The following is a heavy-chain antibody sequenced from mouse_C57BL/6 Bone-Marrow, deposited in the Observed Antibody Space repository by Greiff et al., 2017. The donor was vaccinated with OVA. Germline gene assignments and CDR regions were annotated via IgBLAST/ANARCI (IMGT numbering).Heavy chain of an antibody. CDR3: ATNDGYSYYFDY. CDR2: IWSGGST. Sequence: VQLQESGPGLVQPSQSLSITCTVSGFSLTSYGVHWVRQSPGKGLEWLGVIWSGGSTDYNAAFISRLSISKDNSKSQVFFKMNSLQADDTAIYYCATNDGYSYYFDYWGQGTTLTVSS. CDR1: GFSLTSYG. J-gene: IGHJ2*01. D-gene: IGHD2-3*01. V-gene: IGHV2-2*01.